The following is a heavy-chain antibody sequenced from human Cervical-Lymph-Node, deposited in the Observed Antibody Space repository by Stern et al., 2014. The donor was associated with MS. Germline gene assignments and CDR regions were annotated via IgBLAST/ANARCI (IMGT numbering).Heavy chain of an antibody. CDR3: SRDSGGGILWF. V-gene: IGHV1-3*01. Sequence: QVQLVQSGAEVKEPGASVKVSCKASGYSFYSYAMHWVRQAPGQRLEWMGWSNSGNGQTKYSQRFQGRVVITRDTSARIVYMELSNLTSEDTAVYYCSRDSGGGILWFWGQGSMVIVSS. CDR1: GYSFYSYA. J-gene: IGHJ3*01. D-gene: IGHD2-21*01. CDR2: SNSGNGQT.